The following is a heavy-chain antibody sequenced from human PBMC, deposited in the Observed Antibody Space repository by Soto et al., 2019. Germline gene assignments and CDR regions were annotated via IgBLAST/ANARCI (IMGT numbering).Heavy chain of an antibody. CDR3: AIPPVVTASPTSG. CDR1: GGTFSSYA. V-gene: IGHV1-69*04. J-gene: IGHJ4*02. D-gene: IGHD2-15*01. Sequence: VASVKVSCKASGGTFSSYAISWVRQAPGQGLEWMGRIIPILGIANYAQKFQGRVTITADKSTSTAYMELSSLRSEDTAVYYCAIPPVVTASPTSGWGQGTLVTVSS. CDR2: IIPILGIA.